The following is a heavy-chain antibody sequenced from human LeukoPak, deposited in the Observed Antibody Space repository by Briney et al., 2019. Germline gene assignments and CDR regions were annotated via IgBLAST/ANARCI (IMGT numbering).Heavy chain of an antibody. V-gene: IGHV3-48*03. CDR2: ISSSGTTI. CDR1: GFTFSSYE. D-gene: IGHD6-19*01. CDR3: ARLTAVRAGY. J-gene: IGHJ4*02. Sequence: GGSLRLSCAASGFTFSSYEMNWVRQAPGQGLEWVSYISSSGTTIYYADSVKGRFTISRDNAKNSLYLQMNSLRAEDTAVYHCARLTAVRAGYWGQGTLVTVSS.